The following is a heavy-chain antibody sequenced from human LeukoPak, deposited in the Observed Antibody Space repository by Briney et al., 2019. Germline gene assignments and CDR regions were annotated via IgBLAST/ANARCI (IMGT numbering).Heavy chain of an antibody. CDR3: ARPSLQIDY. Sequence: PGGSLRLSCAASGFTFSSYWMSWIRQPPGKGLEWIGSIYYSGSTYYNPSLKSRVTISVDTSKNQFSLKLSSVTAADTAVYYCARPSLQIDYWGQGTLVTVSS. V-gene: IGHV4-39*01. D-gene: IGHD5-24*01. CDR1: GFTFSSYW. CDR2: IYYSGST. J-gene: IGHJ4*02.